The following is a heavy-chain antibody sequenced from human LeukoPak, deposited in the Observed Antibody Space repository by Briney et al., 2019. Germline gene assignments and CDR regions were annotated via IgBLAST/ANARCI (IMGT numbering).Heavy chain of an antibody. D-gene: IGHD2-2*01. J-gene: IGHJ4*02. CDR2: ISSSGSTI. CDR1: GFTFSSYE. CDR3: WLGYCSSTSCYHSIGY. Sequence: GGSLRLSCAASGFTFSSYEMHWVRQAPGKGLEWVSYISSSGSTIYYADSVKGRFTISRDNAKNSLYLQMNSLRAEDTAVYYCWLGYCSSTSCYHSIGYWGQGTLVTVSS. V-gene: IGHV3-48*03.